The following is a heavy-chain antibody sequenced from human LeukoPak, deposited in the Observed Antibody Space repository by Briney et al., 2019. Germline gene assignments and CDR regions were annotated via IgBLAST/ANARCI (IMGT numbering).Heavy chain of an antibody. CDR1: GFTFSSYA. D-gene: IGHD6-19*01. J-gene: IGHJ6*02. CDR3: ASEGGWYFGYYYYGMDV. V-gene: IGHV3-23*01. Sequence: GGSLRLSCAASGFTFSSYAMSWVRQAPGKGLEWVSAISGSGGSTYYADSVKGRLTISRDNSKNTLYLQMNSLRAEDTAVYYCASEGGWYFGYYYYGMDVWGQGTTVTVSS. CDR2: ISGSGGST.